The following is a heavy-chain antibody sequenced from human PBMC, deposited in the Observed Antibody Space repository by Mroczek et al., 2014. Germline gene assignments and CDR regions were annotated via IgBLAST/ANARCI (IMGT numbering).Heavy chain of an antibody. D-gene: IGHD3-22*01. CDR1: GFTFGDYA. CDR3: TRDLDYYDSSGYYWIWAY. CDR2: IRSKAYGGTT. J-gene: IGHJ4*02. Sequence: VQLVQSGGGLVQPGRSLRLSCTASGFTFGDYAMSWFRQAPGKGLEWVGFIRSKAYGGTTEYAASVKGRFTISRDDSKSIAYLQMNSLKTEDTAVYYCTRDLDYYDSSGYYWIWAYWGQGTLVTVSS. V-gene: IGHV3-49*03.